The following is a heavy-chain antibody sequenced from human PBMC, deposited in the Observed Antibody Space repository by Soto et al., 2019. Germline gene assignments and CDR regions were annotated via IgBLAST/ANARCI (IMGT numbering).Heavy chain of an antibody. J-gene: IGHJ3*02. Sequence: GGSLRLSCAASGFTFDDYAMHWVRQAPGKGLEWVSGISWNSGSIGYADSVKGRFTISRDNAKNSLYLQMNSLRAEDTALYYCAKGRCSGGSCYPDAFDIWGQGTMVTVSS. CDR1: GFTFDDYA. CDR3: AKGRCSGGSCYPDAFDI. V-gene: IGHV3-9*01. D-gene: IGHD2-15*01. CDR2: ISWNSGSI.